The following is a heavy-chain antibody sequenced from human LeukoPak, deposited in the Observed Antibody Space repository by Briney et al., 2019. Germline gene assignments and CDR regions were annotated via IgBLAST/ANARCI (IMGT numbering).Heavy chain of an antibody. CDR1: GFTFSSYE. J-gene: IGHJ4*02. Sequence: GGSLRLSCAASGFTFSSYEMHWVRQAPGKGLEWVSYISSGRTIYYADSVKGRFTISRDNAKNSLYLQMNSLRAEDTAVYYCARDYGGSSPFDYWGQGTLVTVSS. CDR3: ARDYGGSSPFDY. CDR2: ISSGRTI. D-gene: IGHD4-23*01. V-gene: IGHV3-48*03.